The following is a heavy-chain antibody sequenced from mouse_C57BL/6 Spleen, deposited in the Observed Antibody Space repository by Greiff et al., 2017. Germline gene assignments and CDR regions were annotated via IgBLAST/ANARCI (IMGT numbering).Heavy chain of an antibody. CDR3: VRDLPYYYGSSWDAMDY. D-gene: IGHD1-1*01. Sequence: EVQVVESGGGLVQPKGSLKLSCAASGFTFNTYAMHWVRQAPGKGLEWVARIRSKSSNYATYYADSVKDRFTISRDDSQSMLYLQMNNLKTEDTAMYYCVRDLPYYYGSSWDAMDYWGQGTSVTVSS. J-gene: IGHJ4*01. V-gene: IGHV10-3*01. CDR2: IRSKSSNYAT. CDR1: GFTFNTYA.